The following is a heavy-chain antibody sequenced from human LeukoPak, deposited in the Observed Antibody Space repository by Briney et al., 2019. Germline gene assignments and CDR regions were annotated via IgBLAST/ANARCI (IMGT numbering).Heavy chain of an antibody. D-gene: IGHD2-15*01. J-gene: IGHJ4*02. CDR2: VNAGNGNT. CDR3: ARGAYCSGGNCYSGRIGF. Sequence: ASVKVSCKASGYTFTSFAIHWVRQAPGQGLEWMGWVNAGNGNTEYSREFQGRFTISRDTSASTSYLDLSSLRSEDTAVYYCARGAYCSGGNCYSGRIGFWGQGTLVTVSS. CDR1: GYTFTSFA. V-gene: IGHV1-3*03.